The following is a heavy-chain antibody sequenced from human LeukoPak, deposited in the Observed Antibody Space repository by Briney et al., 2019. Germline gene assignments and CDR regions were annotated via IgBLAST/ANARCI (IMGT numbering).Heavy chain of an antibody. D-gene: IGHD2-2*01. CDR1: GYTFTSYD. Sequence: ASVKVSCKASGYTFTSYDINWVRQATGQGLEWMGWMNPNSGNTGYAQKFQGRVTMTRITFISTAYMELSSLRSEDTAVYYCARGAFVVVPAAISLNWFDPWGQGTLVTVSS. J-gene: IGHJ5*02. CDR2: MNPNSGNT. V-gene: IGHV1-8*01. CDR3: ARGAFVVVPAAISLNWFDP.